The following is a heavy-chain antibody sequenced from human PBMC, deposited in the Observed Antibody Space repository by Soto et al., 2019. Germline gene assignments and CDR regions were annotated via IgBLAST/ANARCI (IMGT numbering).Heavy chain of an antibody. CDR1: GFTFSDYY. Sequence: GGSLRLSCAASGFTFSDYYMSWIRQAPGKGLEWVSYISSSGSTIYYADSVKGRFTISRDNAKNSLYLQMNSLRAEDTAVYYCARDLRAYCSGGSCYSRDAFDIWGQGTMVTVSS. D-gene: IGHD2-15*01. CDR2: ISSSGSTI. CDR3: ARDLRAYCSGGSCYSRDAFDI. J-gene: IGHJ3*02. V-gene: IGHV3-11*01.